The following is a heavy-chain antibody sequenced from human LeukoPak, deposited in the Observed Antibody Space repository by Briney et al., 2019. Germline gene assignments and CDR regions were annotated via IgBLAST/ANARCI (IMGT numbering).Heavy chain of an antibody. J-gene: IGHJ4*02. Sequence: PSETLSLTCTVSGGSISSYYWSWLRQPPGKGLEWIGYIYYSGSTNYNPSLKSRVTISVDTSKNQFSLKLSSVTAADTAVYYCARNTYYDFWSGSYFDYWGQGTLVTVSS. CDR1: GGSISSYY. V-gene: IGHV4-59*01. D-gene: IGHD3-3*01. CDR3: ARNTYYDFWSGSYFDY. CDR2: IYYSGST.